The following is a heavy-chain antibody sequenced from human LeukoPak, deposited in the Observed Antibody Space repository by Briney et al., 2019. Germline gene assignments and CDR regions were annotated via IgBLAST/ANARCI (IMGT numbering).Heavy chain of an antibody. CDR2: IYPGDYDT. V-gene: IGHV5-51*01. D-gene: IGHD3-22*01. Sequence: GVSLQISCKGSGYIFTSYWLGWVRPMPGKGREWMGIIYPGDYDTRDSPSFQGQVTISADKSISTVYLQWSSLKASDTAMYYCARLSYEEGYFDYWGQGTLVTVSS. CDR1: GYIFTSYW. J-gene: IGHJ4*02. CDR3: ARLSYEEGYFDY.